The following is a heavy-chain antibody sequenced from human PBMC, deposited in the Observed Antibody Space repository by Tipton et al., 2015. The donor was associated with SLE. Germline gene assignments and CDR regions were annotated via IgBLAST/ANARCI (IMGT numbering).Heavy chain of an antibody. V-gene: IGHV4-61*02. Sequence: TLSLTCTVSGGSISSGSYYWSWIRQPAGKGLEWIGRIYTSGSTNYNPSLKSRVTISVDTSKNQFSLKLSSVTAADTAVYYCARGATYYYMDVWGKGTTVTVSS. CDR1: GGSISSGSYY. CDR3: ARGATYYYMDV. CDR2: IYTSGST. J-gene: IGHJ6*03. D-gene: IGHD1-26*01.